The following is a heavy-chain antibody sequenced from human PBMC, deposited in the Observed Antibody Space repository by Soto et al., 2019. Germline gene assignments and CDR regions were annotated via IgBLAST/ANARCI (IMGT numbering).Heavy chain of an antibody. J-gene: IGHJ4*03. V-gene: IGHV4-4*07. CDR2: TYTSGST. CDR3: ARGRGTSWGYLDY. CDR1: GGFISSSC. Sequence: SETLSLTCSVSGGFISSSCWSWIRQPSGKGLQWIGRTYTSGSTDYSPSLKSRVNVSLDMSENQFSLTLSSVTAADTAVYYCARGRGTSWGYLDYWGQGMLVTVSS.